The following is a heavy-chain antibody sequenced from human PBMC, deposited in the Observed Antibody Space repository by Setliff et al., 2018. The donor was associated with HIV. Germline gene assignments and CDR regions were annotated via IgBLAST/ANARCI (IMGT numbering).Heavy chain of an antibody. V-gene: IGHV1-8*01. CDR2: MNPNTGVS. CDR3: ARGKGVGGVVITGGLDV. CDR1: GHTFTDVD. D-gene: IGHD3-10*01. J-gene: IGHJ6*04. Sequence: ASVKVSCKASGHTFTDVDIHWLRRATGQGLEWMGWMNPNTGVSGYALKFQARVTMTRETSIRPAYMELGSLTSEDTAVYYCARGKGVGGVVITGGLDVWGKGTTVTVSS.